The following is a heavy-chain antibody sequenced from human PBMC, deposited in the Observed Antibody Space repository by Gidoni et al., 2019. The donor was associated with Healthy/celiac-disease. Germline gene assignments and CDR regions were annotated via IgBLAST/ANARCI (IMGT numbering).Heavy chain of an antibody. CDR2: MNPNRGNT. CDR1: GYTFTSYD. J-gene: IGHJ5*02. D-gene: IGHD3-9*01. CDR3: ARVRLGYYDILTGYYKDYWFDP. V-gene: IGHV1-8*01. Sequence: QVQLVQSGAEVKKPGASVKVSCKASGYTFTSYDINWVRQATGQGLEWMGWMNPNRGNTGYAQKFQGRVTMTRNTSISTAYMELSSLRSEDTAVYYCARVRLGYYDILTGYYKDYWFDPWGQGTLVTVSS.